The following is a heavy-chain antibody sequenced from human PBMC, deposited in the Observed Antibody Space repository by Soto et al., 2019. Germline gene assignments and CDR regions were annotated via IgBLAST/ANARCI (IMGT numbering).Heavy chain of an antibody. CDR2: IYSGGST. Sequence: GGSLRLSCAASGFTVSSNYMSWVRQAPGKGLEWVSVIYSGGSTYYADSVKGRFTISRGNSKNTLYLQMNSLRAEDTAVYYGAREESLGYKKYYYYGMDVWGQGTTVTVSS. CDR1: GFTVSSNY. V-gene: IGHV3-66*01. D-gene: IGHD5-12*01. CDR3: AREESLGYKKYYYYGMDV. J-gene: IGHJ6*02.